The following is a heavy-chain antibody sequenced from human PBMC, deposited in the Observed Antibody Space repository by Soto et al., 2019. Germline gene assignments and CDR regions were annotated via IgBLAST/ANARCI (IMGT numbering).Heavy chain of an antibody. J-gene: IGHJ4*02. V-gene: IGHV3-30-3*01. D-gene: IGHD6-19*01. CDR3: ARDLLPGQWLVSTTNPFDC. CDR1: GFPFSSYA. CDR2: ISYDGSNK. Sequence: GGSLRLSCAASGFPFSSYAMHWVRQAPGKGLEWVAVISYDGSNKYYADSVKGRFTISRDNSKNTLYLQMNSLRAEDTAVYYCARDLLPGQWLVSTTNPFDCWGQGTLVTVSS.